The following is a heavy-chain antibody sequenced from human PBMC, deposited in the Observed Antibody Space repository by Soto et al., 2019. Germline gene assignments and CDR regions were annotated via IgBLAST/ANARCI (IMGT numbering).Heavy chain of an antibody. CDR1: GYTLTELS. Sequence: GASVKVSCKVSGYTLTELSMHWLRQAPGKGLEWMGGFDPEDGETIYAQKFQGRVTMTEDTSTDTAYMELSSLRSEDTAVYYCATEINHRPYSSGPSGGAFDIWGQGTMVTVSS. CDR3: ATEINHRPYSSGPSGGAFDI. D-gene: IGHD6-19*01. V-gene: IGHV1-24*01. J-gene: IGHJ3*02. CDR2: FDPEDGET.